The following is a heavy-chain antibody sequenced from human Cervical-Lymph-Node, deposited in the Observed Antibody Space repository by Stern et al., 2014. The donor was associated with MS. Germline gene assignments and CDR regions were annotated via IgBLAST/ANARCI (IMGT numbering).Heavy chain of an antibody. CDR1: GGTFTTFS. V-gene: IGHV1-69*06. Sequence: VPLVESGPAVKQPGSSVNVSCKASGGTFTTFSINWVRQVPGQSLEWRGGISRILDTPNLARKFQGRVTITADSSTSTVYMALNSLRSDDAAVYYCVLPSKVTTAAFDVWGRGTMVTVSS. D-gene: IGHD4-17*01. J-gene: IGHJ3*01. CDR3: VLPSKVTTAAFDV. CDR2: ISRILDTP.